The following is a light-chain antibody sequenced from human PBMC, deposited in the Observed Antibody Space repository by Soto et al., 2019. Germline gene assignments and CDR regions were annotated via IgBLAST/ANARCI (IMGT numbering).Light chain of an antibody. J-gene: IGKJ4*01. Sequence: DIQMTQSPSTLSASVGDRVTITCRASQRITNWLAWYQQKPGKAPKLLIYDASTLEAGVPDRFSGSGSGTDFTLTISSLQPEDFATYFCQYSHSHPLTFGGGTKVDIK. V-gene: IGKV1-5*01. CDR2: DAS. CDR3: QYSHSHPLT. CDR1: QRITNW.